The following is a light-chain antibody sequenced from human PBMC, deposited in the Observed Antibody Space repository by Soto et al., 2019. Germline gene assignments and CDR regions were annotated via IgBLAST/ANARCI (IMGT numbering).Light chain of an antibody. Sequence: EIVLTQSPGTLSLSPGERATLSCRASQSVNSNYLAWYQQKPGQAPRLLIYGASNRATGIPDRFTGSGSGTDFPLTISRLEPEDFAVYYCPQCGGSPLYTFGQGTKLEIK. CDR2: GAS. V-gene: IGKV3-20*01. J-gene: IGKJ2*01. CDR3: PQCGGSPLYT. CDR1: QSVNSNY.